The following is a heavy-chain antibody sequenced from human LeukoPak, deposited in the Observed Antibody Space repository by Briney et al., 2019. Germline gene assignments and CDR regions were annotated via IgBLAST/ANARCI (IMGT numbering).Heavy chain of an antibody. CDR1: GGSISSSSYH. Sequence: SETLSLTCTVSGGSISSSSYHWGWIRQPPGKGLEWIGEINHSGSTNYNPSLKSRVTISVDTSKNQFSLKLSSVTAADTAVYYCTSQTVARWFDPWGQGTLVTVSS. D-gene: IGHD1-14*01. V-gene: IGHV4-39*07. CDR3: TSQTVARWFDP. J-gene: IGHJ5*02. CDR2: INHSGST.